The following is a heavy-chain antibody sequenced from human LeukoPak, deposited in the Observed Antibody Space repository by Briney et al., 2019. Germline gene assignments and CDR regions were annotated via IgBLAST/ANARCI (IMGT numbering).Heavy chain of an antibody. CDR2: IYHSGST. V-gene: IGHV4-4*02. D-gene: IGHD5-18*01. J-gene: IGHJ4*02. CDR1: GGSISNNTW. CDR3: ARDLETAMVLSYQGTYFDY. Sequence: SETLSLTCAVSGGSISNNTWWSWVRQPPGKGLEWIGEIYHSGSTNYNPSLKSRVTISVDKSKNQFSLQLNSVTPEDTAVYYCARDLETAMVLSYQGTYFDYWGQGTLVTVSS.